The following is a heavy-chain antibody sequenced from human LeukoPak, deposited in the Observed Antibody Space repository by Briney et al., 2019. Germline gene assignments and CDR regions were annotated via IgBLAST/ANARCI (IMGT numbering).Heavy chain of an antibody. Sequence: GGSLRLSCAASGFTFSSYAMHWVRQALGKGLEWVAVISYDGSNKYYADSVKGRFTISRDNAKNSLYLQMNSLRAEDTAVYYCARALWFGETFPAYWGQGTLVTVSS. V-gene: IGHV3-30*04. CDR3: ARALWFGETFPAY. D-gene: IGHD3-10*01. J-gene: IGHJ4*02. CDR2: ISYDGSNK. CDR1: GFTFSSYA.